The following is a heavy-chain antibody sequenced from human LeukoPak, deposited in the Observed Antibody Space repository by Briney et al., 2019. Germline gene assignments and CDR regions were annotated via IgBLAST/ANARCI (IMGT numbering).Heavy chain of an antibody. D-gene: IGHD2-15*01. CDR3: ATDSPYDY. J-gene: IGHJ4*02. CDR1: GFTFSNYW. Sequence: VGSLRLSCVASGFTFSNYWMSWVRQAPGKGLEWVANIKQDGSEQYYVDSVKGRFTVSRDNAKNSLHLQMNSLRAEGTAVYYCATDSPYDYWGQGTLVTVSS. CDR2: IKQDGSEQ. V-gene: IGHV3-7*01.